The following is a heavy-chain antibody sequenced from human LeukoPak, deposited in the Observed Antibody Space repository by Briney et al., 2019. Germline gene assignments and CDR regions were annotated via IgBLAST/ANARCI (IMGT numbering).Heavy chain of an antibody. CDR2: ISGGGGDR. CDR1: GFTFSSYA. J-gene: IGHJ4*02. CDR3: GKAEAGTYYFDY. V-gene: IGHV3-23*01. Sequence: GGSLTLSCAASGFTFSSYAMTWVRQAPGKGLEWVSAISGGGGDRFYADSVKGRFTISRDNSKNTLYLQMSSLRVEDTAVYYCGKAEAGTYYFDYWGQGTLVTVSS. D-gene: IGHD6-19*01.